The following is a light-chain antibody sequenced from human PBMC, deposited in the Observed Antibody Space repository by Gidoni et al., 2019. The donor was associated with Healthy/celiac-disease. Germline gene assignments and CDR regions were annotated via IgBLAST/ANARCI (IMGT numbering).Light chain of an antibody. CDR1: NKNY. Sequence: DIVMTQSPDSLAVSLGERATNNKNYLAWYQQKPGQPPKLLIYWASTRESGVPDRFSGSGSVTDFTLTISSLQAEDVAVYYCQQYYSTPLTFGGGTKVEIK. CDR2: WAS. V-gene: IGKV4-1*01. CDR3: QQYYSTPLT. J-gene: IGKJ4*01.